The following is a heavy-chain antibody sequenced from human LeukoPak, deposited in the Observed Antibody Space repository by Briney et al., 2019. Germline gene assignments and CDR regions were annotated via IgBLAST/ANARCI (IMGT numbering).Heavy chain of an antibody. V-gene: IGHV3-53*01. D-gene: IGHD1-26*01. CDR2: IYSGGNT. CDR3: ARGVGQDAFDI. J-gene: IGHJ3*02. CDR1: GFTIRRNY. Sequence: PGGSLRLSCAASGFTIRRNYMSWVRQAPGKGLEWVSVIYSGGNTYYADSVKGRFTFSKDNSKNTLYLQMTNLRVEDTAVYYCARGVGQDAFDIWGQGTMVTVSS.